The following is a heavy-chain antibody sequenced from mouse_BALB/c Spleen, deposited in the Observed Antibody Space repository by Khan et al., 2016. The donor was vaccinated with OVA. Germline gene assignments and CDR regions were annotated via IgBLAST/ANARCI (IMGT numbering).Heavy chain of an antibody. CDR3: ARENYYGRGCYAMDY. CDR1: GYTFTSYW. Sequence: DLVKPGTSVKLSCKASGYTFTSYWVNWIKQRPGQGLEWIGRIGPGSSNSYYNEMFKGKASLTVDTSSSTADIQLSSLSSEESAVYFCARENYYGRGCYAMDYWGQGSSVTVSS. J-gene: IGHJ4*01. CDR2: IGPGSSNS. V-gene: IGHV1S41*01. D-gene: IGHD1-1*02.